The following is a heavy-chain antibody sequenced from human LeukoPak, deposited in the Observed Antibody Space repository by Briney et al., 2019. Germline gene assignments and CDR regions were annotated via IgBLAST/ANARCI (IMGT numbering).Heavy chain of an antibody. CDR3: ARPDEKWEVED. CDR1: GDSISSSDYY. CDR2: IYYSASASASAST. V-gene: IGHV4-39*01. D-gene: IGHD1-26*01. Sequence: SETLSLTCTVSGDSISSSDYYWGWIRQPPGKGLEWIGFIYYSASASASASTYYNPSLKSRVTIFGDTSKNQFSLKVDSVTAADTAVYYCARPDEKWEVEDWGQGTLVTVSS. J-gene: IGHJ4*02.